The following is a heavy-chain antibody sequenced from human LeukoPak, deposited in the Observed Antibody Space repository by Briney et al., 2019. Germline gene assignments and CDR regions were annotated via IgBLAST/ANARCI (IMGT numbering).Heavy chain of an antibody. CDR3: ARHLSQGDGNKRGFDY. D-gene: IGHD5-24*01. V-gene: IGHV4-39*01. CDR2: ISSSGST. Sequence: PSETLSLTCTVSGGSISSRPYDWGWIRQPPGKGLDSIGSISSSGSTYYNPSLQSRVTISVDASKNQFSLKLGSVTAADTAVYSCARHLSQGDGNKRGFDYWGQGTLVTVSS. CDR1: GGSISSRPYD. J-gene: IGHJ4*02.